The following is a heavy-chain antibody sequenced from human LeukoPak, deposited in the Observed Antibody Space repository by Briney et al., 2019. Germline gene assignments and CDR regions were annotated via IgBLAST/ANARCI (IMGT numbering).Heavy chain of an antibody. D-gene: IGHD4-11*01. CDR2: IYPGDSDT. J-gene: IGHJ6*02. CDR3: ARSNEPLYYYYGMDV. V-gene: IGHV5-51*01. Sequence: IYPGDSDTRYSPSFQGQVTISADRSISTAYLQWSSLKASDTAMYYCARSNEPLYYYYGMDVWGQGTTVTVSS.